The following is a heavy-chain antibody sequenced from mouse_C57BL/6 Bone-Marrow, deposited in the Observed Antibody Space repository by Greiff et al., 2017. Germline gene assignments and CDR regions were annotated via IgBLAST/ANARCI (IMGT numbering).Heavy chain of an antibody. CDR1: GFTFSDYG. D-gene: IGHD2-3*01. CDR2: ISSGSSTI. Sequence: EVMLVESGGGLVKPGGSLKLSCAASGFTFSDYGMHWVRQAPEKGLEWVAYISSGSSTIYYADTVKGRFTIARDKAKNTLFLQMTSLRSEDTAMYYCARDDKDYWGQGTTLTVAS. J-gene: IGHJ2*01. V-gene: IGHV5-17*01. CDR3: ARDDKDY.